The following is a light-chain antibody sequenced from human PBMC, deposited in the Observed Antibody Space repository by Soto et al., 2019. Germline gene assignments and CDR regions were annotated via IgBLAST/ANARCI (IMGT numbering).Light chain of an antibody. J-gene: IGKJ3*01. CDR2: GAS. V-gene: IGKV3-20*01. CDR3: QQYGSSPST. CDR1: QSVSSSY. Sequence: EIVLTQSPGTLSLSPGERATLSCSASQSVSSSYLAWYQQKPGQAPRLLIYGASNRATGIPDRFSGSGSGTDFTLTISRLEPEDFAVYYCQQYGSSPSTFGPGTKVDIK.